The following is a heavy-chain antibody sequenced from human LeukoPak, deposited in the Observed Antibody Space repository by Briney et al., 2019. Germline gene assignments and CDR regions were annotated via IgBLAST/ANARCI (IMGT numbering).Heavy chain of an antibody. J-gene: IGHJ4*02. Sequence: PGGSLRLSCVASEFTFSSYVMHWVRQAPGKGLEWVAVMSHDGNYKHYGDSVKGRFTTSRDNSKNTLFLQMSSLTPEDTAVYYCAKEHGGFQGFDLWGQGTLVTVSS. V-gene: IGHV3-30*18. CDR2: MSHDGNYK. CDR1: EFTFSSYV. CDR3: AKEHGGFQGFDL. D-gene: IGHD4-23*01.